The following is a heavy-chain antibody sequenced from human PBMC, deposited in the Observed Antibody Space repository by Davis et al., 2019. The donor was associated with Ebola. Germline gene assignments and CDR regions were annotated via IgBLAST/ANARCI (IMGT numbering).Heavy chain of an antibody. Sequence: ASVQVSCKASAYTFTSYDINCVRQATGQGLEWMGWMNPNSGNTGYAQKFQGRVTITADESTSTAYMELSSLRSEDTAVYYCARDGYSGTKEDGMDVWGQGTTVTVSS. V-gene: IGHV1-8*01. CDR1: AYTFTSYD. CDR3: ARDGYSGTKEDGMDV. J-gene: IGHJ6*02. D-gene: IGHD1-26*01. CDR2: MNPNSGNT.